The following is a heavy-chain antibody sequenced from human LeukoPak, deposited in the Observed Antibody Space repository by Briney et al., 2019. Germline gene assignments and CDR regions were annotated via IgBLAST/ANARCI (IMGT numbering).Heavy chain of an antibody. CDR3: AKERWVPAAIGVVDHPLDY. CDR2: ISGSGGST. CDR1: GFTFSSYA. J-gene: IGHJ4*02. D-gene: IGHD2-2*01. Sequence: PGGSLRLSCAASGFTFSSYAMSWVRQAPGKGLEWVSAISGSGGSTYYADSVKGRFTISRDNSKNTLYLQMNSLRAEDTAVYYCAKERWVPAAIGVVDHPLDYWGQGTLVTVSS. V-gene: IGHV3-23*01.